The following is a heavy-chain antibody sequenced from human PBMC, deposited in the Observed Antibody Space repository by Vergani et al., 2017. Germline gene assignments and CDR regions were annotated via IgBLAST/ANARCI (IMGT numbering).Heavy chain of an antibody. J-gene: IGHJ6*03. Sequence: EVQLVESGGGLVQPGGSLRLSCAASGFTFSSYSMNWVRQAPGKGLEWVSYISSSSSTIYYADSVKGRFTISRDNAKNSLYLQMNSLRAEDTAVYYCARDRSIAAAADGGRGGMDVWGKGTTVTVAS. CDR1: GFTFSSYS. V-gene: IGHV3-48*01. CDR2: ISSSSSTI. CDR3: ARDRSIAAAADGGRGGMDV. D-gene: IGHD6-13*01.